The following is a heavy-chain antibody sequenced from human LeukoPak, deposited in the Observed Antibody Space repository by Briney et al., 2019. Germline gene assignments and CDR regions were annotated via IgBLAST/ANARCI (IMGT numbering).Heavy chain of an antibody. CDR1: GYTFTGYY. Sequence: ASVKVSCKASGYTFTGYYMHWVRQAPGQGLEWMGWINPNSGGTNYAQKFQGRVTMTRDTSISTAYMELSRLRSDDTAVYYCARDNDSYGPHYFDYWGQGTLVTVSS. J-gene: IGHJ4*02. D-gene: IGHD5-18*01. CDR3: ARDNDSYGPHYFDY. V-gene: IGHV1-2*02. CDR2: INPNSGGT.